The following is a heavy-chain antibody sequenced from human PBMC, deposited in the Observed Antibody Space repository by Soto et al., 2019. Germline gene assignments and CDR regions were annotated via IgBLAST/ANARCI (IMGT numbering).Heavy chain of an antibody. D-gene: IGHD1-26*01. CDR3: DRDSGTAYGDVYFDY. CDR1: GFTFSSYW. V-gene: IGHV3-74*01. CDR2: INSDGSTT. J-gene: IGHJ4*02. Sequence: EVQLVESGGGLVQPGGSLRLSCAASGFTFSSYWMYWVRQAPGKGLVWVSRINSDGSTTTYADSVKGRFTISRDNDKNALYLQMNSLRSEETAVNYCDRDSGTAYGDVYFDYRGQGTLVTVSS.